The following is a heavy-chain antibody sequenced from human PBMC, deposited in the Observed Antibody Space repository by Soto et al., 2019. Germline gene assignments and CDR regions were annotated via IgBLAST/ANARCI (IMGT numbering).Heavy chain of an antibody. J-gene: IGHJ6*02. Sequence: SESLSLTCTVSGGSISSGGYYWSWIRQHPGKGLEWIGYIYYSGSTYYNPSLKSRVTISVDTSKNQFSLKLSSVTAAYTALYYCIKDIRNTDYNYYGLDVWGQGTPVTVSS. V-gene: IGHV4-31*03. D-gene: IGHD5-12*01. CDR1: GGSISSGGYY. CDR2: IYYSGST. CDR3: IKDIRNTDYNYYGLDV.